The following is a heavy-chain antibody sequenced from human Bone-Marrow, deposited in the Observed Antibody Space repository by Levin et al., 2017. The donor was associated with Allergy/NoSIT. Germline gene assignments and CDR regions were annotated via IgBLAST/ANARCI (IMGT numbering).Heavy chain of an antibody. CDR2: ISSSSSYI. D-gene: IGHD3-3*01. Sequence: TGGSLRLSCAASGFTFSSYSMNWVRQAPGKGLEWVSSISSSSSYIYYADSVKGRFTISRDNAKNSLYLQMNSLRAEDTAVYYCARETGLGFSYDFWSNPGTIGMDVWGQGTTVTVSS. J-gene: IGHJ6*02. CDR1: GFTFSSYS. CDR3: ARETGLGFSYDFWSNPGTIGMDV. V-gene: IGHV3-21*01.